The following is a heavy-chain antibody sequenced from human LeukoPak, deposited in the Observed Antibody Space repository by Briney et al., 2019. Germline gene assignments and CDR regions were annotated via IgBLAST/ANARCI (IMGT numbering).Heavy chain of an antibody. Sequence: SETLSLTCAVYGGSFSGYYWSWIRQPPGKGLECIGSIYYGGSTYYNPSLKSRVTISVDTSKNQFSLRLSSVTAADTAVYYCARGFMGANFDYWGQGTLVTVSS. CDR2: IYYGGST. CDR1: GGSFSGYY. J-gene: IGHJ4*02. D-gene: IGHD3-16*01. V-gene: IGHV4-34*01. CDR3: ARGFMGANFDY.